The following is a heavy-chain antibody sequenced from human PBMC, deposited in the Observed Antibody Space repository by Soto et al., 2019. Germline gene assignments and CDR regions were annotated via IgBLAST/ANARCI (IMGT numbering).Heavy chain of an antibody. Sequence: QVQLVESGGGVVQPGRSLRLSCAASGFTFSSYGMHWVRQAPGKGLEWVAVIWYDGSNKYYADSVKGRFTISRDNSKNTLYLQMNSLRAEDTAVYYCARESTGSYISWFDPWGQGTRVTVSS. V-gene: IGHV3-33*01. J-gene: IGHJ5*02. CDR2: IWYDGSNK. CDR3: ARESTGSYISWFDP. CDR1: GFTFSSYG. D-gene: IGHD3-10*01.